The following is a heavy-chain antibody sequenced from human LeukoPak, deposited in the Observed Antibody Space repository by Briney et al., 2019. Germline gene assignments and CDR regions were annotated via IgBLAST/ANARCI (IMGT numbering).Heavy chain of an antibody. J-gene: IGHJ4*02. Sequence: SVKVSCNASGGTFSSYAISWVRQAPGQGLEWMGGIIPIFGTANYAQKFQGRVTITADESTSTAYMELSSLRSEDTAVYYCARQRTLYSGSYSASDYWGQGTLVTVSS. D-gene: IGHD1-26*01. CDR2: IIPIFGTA. CDR3: ARQRTLYSGSYSASDY. V-gene: IGHV1-69*13. CDR1: GGTFSSYA.